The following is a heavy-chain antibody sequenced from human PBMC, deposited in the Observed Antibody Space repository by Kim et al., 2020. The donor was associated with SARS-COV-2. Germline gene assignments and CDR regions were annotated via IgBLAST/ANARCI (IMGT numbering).Heavy chain of an antibody. CDR1: GGSFSGYY. CDR2: INHSGST. CDR3: ALTTMVYASASWFDP. J-gene: IGHJ5*02. Sequence: SETLSLTCAVYGGSFSGYYWSWIRQPPGKGLEWIGEINHSGSTNYNPSLKSRVTISVDTSKNQFSLKLSSVTAADTAVYYCALTTMVYASASWFDPWGQGTLVTVSS. D-gene: IGHD2-8*01. V-gene: IGHV4-34*01.